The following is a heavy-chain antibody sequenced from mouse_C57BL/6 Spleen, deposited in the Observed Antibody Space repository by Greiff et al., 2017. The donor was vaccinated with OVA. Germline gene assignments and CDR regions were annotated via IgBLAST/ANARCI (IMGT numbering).Heavy chain of an antibody. J-gene: IGHJ4*01. D-gene: IGHD2-1*01. Sequence: VQLQQSGAELVKPGASVKISCKASGYAFSSYWMNWVKQRPGKGLEWIGQIYPGDGDTNYNGKFKGKATLTADKSSSTAYMQLSSLTSEDAAVYFCARWENGNRFYAMDYWGQGTSVTGSS. CDR2: IYPGDGDT. V-gene: IGHV1-80*01. CDR1: GYAFSSYW. CDR3: ARWENGNRFYAMDY.